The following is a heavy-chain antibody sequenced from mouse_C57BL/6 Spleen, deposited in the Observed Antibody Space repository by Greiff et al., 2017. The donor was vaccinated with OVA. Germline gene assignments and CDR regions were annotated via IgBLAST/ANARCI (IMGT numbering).Heavy chain of an antibody. Sequence: VHLVESGPGLVQPSQSLSITCTVSGFSLTSYGVHWVRQPPGKGLEWLGVIWSGGSTDYNAAFISRLSISKDNSKSQVFFKMNSLQADDTAIYYCAKNMGYMSNYFDYWGQGTTLTVSS. CDR3: AKNMGYMSNYFDY. D-gene: IGHD1-1*02. J-gene: IGHJ2*01. V-gene: IGHV2-4*01. CDR2: IWSGGST. CDR1: GFSLTSYG.